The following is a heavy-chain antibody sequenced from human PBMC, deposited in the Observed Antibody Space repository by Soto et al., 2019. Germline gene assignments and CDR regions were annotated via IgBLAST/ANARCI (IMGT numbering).Heavy chain of an antibody. Sequence: GGSLRLSCAASGFTFSSYAMSWVCQAPGKGLEWVSAISGSGGSTYYADSVKGRFTISRDNSKNTLYLQMNSLRAEDTAVYYCASTMVRGVIITLHYYGMDVWGQGTTVTVYS. J-gene: IGHJ6*02. CDR1: GFTFSSYA. CDR2: ISGSGGST. V-gene: IGHV3-23*01. CDR3: ASTMVRGVIITLHYYGMDV. D-gene: IGHD3-10*01.